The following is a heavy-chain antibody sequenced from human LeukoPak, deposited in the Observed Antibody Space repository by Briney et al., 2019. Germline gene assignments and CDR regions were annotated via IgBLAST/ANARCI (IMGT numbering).Heavy chain of an antibody. J-gene: IGHJ4*02. V-gene: IGHV1-2*02. D-gene: IGHD4-23*01. Sequence: GASVKVSCKASGYTFTSYGISWVRQAPGQGLEWMGWINPNSDATKYSQKFQGRVTMTRDTSISTTYMDLTRLTSDDTAVYYCARGPEYGGTIDYWGQGTLVTVSS. CDR3: ARGPEYGGTIDY. CDR1: GYTFTSYG. CDR2: INPNSDAT.